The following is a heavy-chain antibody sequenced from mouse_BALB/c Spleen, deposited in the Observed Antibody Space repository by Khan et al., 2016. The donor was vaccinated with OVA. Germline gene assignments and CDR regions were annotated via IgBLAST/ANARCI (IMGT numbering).Heavy chain of an antibody. CDR2: VSNGGSYN. V-gene: IGHV5-6*01. Sequence: EVELVESGGDLVKPGGSLKLSCAASGFTFSTYGMSWVRPAPDKRLEWVATVSNGGSYNYYPDSVKGRFSISRDNAKVTLYQQMSCLRCEDTAMFYCTRLAYYYDSEGFAYWGQGTLVTVSA. J-gene: IGHJ3*01. CDR1: GFTFSTYG. D-gene: IGHD1-1*01. CDR3: TRLAYYYDSEGFAY.